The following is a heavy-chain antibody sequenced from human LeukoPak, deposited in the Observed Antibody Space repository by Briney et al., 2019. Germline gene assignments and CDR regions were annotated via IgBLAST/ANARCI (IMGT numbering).Heavy chain of an antibody. CDR2: IYYSGST. V-gene: IGHV4-31*03. CDR3: ARGLLFSWFDP. CDR1: GGSISSGGYY. J-gene: IGHJ5*02. D-gene: IGHD2-21*02. Sequence: SETLSLTCTVSGGSISSGGYYWSWIRQHPGKGLEWIGYIYYSGSTYYNPSLKSRVTISVDTSKNQFPLKLSSVTAADTAVHYCARGLLFSWFDPWGQGTLVTVSP.